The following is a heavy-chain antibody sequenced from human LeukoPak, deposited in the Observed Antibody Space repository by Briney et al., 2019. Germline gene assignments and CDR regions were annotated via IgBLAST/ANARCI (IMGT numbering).Heavy chain of an antibody. CDR2: IIPILGIA. Sequence: ASVKVSCKASGGTFSSYAISWVRQAPGQGLEWMGRIIPILGIANYAQKFQGRVTITADKSTSTAYMELSSLRSEDTAVYYCAREIAAAGNPFDYWGQGTLVTVSS. D-gene: IGHD6-13*01. J-gene: IGHJ4*02. V-gene: IGHV1-69*04. CDR1: GGTFSSYA. CDR3: AREIAAAGNPFDY.